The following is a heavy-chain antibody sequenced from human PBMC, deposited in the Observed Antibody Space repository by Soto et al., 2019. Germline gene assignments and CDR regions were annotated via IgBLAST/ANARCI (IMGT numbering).Heavy chain of an antibody. CDR1: GYSFTSYW. CDR2: IDPSDSYT. V-gene: IGHV5-10-1*01. Sequence: PGESLKISCKGSGYSFTSYWISWVRQMPGKGLEWMGRIDPSDSYTNYSPSFQGHVTISADKSISTAYLQWSSLKASDTAMHYCARHGYNWNYVTVDYWGQGTLVTVSS. D-gene: IGHD1-7*01. J-gene: IGHJ4*02. CDR3: ARHGYNWNYVTVDY.